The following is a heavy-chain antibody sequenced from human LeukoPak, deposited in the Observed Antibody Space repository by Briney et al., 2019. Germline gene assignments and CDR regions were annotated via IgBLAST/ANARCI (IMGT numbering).Heavy chain of an antibody. J-gene: IGHJ4*02. V-gene: IGHV3-11*01. CDR3: ATSSLRNTILDY. CDR1: GFTFSDYY. Sequence: GGSLRLSCAASGFTFSDYYMSWIRQAPGKGLEWVSYISSSGSTIYYADSVKGRFTISRDNAKNSLYLQMNSLRAEDTAVYYCATSSLRNTILDYWGQGTLVTVSS. D-gene: IGHD3-3*01. CDR2: ISSSGSTI.